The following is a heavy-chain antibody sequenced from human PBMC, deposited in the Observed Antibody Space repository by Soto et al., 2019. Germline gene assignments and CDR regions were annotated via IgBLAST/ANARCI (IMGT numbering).Heavy chain of an antibody. CDR1: GYSFTSYW. CDR2: IYPGDSDT. CDR3: ARRSDSSVPYYYYIDV. V-gene: IGHV5-51*01. Sequence: GESLKISCKGSGYSFTSYWIGWVRQMPGKGLEWMGIIYPGDSDTRYSPSFQGQVTISADKSISTAYLQWSSLKASDTAMYYCARRSDSSVPYYYYIDVWGKGTTVTGSS. J-gene: IGHJ6*03. D-gene: IGHD4-4*01.